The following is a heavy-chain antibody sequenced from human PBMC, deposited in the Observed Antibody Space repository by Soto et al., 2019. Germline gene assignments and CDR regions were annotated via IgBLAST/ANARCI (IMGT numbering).Heavy chain of an antibody. CDR3: AKEKISTSCCNWFDP. D-gene: IGHD2-2*01. CDR1: GFTVNNKY. V-gene: IGHV3-66*01. CDR2: ISSSDNT. Sequence: VGSLRLSCAVSGFTVNNKYMTWVRQAPGKGLDWVSLISSSDNTYYADSVKGRFTISRDDSKNTLYLQMNSLRAEDTAVYYCAKEKISTSCCNWFDPWGQGTLVTVSS. J-gene: IGHJ5*02.